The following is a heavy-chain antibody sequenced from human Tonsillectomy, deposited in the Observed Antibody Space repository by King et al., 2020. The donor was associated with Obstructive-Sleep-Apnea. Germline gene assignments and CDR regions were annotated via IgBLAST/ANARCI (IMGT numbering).Heavy chain of an antibody. CDR2: IYYSGST. Sequence: QLQESGPGLVKPSETLSLTCTVSGGSISSSSYYWGWIRQPPGKGLEWIGSIYYSGSTYYNPSLKSRVTISVDTSKNQFSLKLSSVTAADTAGYYCARSPGYSSGWYWFDPWGQGTLVTVSS. CDR1: GGSISSSSYY. V-gene: IGHV4-39*07. CDR3: ARSPGYSSGWYWFDP. D-gene: IGHD6-19*01. J-gene: IGHJ5*02.